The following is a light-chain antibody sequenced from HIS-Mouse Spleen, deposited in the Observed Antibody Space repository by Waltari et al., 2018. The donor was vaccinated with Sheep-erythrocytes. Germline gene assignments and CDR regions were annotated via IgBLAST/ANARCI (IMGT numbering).Light chain of an antibody. J-gene: IGLJ2*01. Sequence: QSALTQPASVSGSPGQSITISCTGTSSDVGGSNYVSWYQQHPGQAPKLMIYEVSKRPSGVSNRFSGSKSGNTASLTISGLQAEDEADYYCSSYTSSSTQVFGGGTKLTVL. CDR1: SSDVGGSNY. CDR3: SSYTSSSTQV. V-gene: IGLV2-14*01. CDR2: EVS.